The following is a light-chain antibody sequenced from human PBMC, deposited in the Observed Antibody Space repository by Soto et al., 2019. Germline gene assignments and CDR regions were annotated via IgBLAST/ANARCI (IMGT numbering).Light chain of an antibody. CDR3: QHYGSSPR. J-gene: IGKJ1*01. CDR2: GAS. V-gene: IGKV3-20*01. Sequence: EIVFTQSPGTLSLSPGERATLSCRASKSVTTSYLAWYQRKPGQAHRLLIYGASSRATGTPNRFSGSGSGTDFTLTISRLEPEDCALYYCQHYGSSPRFGQGTKVEIK. CDR1: KSVTTSY.